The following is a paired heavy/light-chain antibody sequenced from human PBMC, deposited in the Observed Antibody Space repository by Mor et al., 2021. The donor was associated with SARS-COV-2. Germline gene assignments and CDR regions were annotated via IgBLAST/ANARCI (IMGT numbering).Light chain of an antibody. CDR3: SSYTSSSLV. V-gene: IGLV2-14*01. CDR1: SSDVGGYNY. CDR2: DVS. J-gene: IGLJ3*02. Sequence: QSALTQPASVSGSPGQSITISCTGTSSDVGGYNYVSWYQQHPGKAPKLMIYDVSKRPSGVSNRFSGSKSGNTASLTISGLQAEDEADYYCSSYTSSSLVFGGGTKLTVL.
Heavy chain of an antibody. Sequence: QVQLVESGGGVVQPGRSLRLSCAASGFTFSSYGMHWVRQAPGKGLEWVAVISYDGSNKYYADSVKGRFTISRDNSKNTLYLQMNSLRAEDTAVYYCAKEVYSSSFYYYYGMDVWGQGTTVTVSS. J-gene: IGHJ6*02. V-gene: IGHV3-30*18. CDR3: AKEVYSSSFYYYYGMDV. CDR2: ISYDGSNK. D-gene: IGHD6-6*01. CDR1: GFTFSSYG.